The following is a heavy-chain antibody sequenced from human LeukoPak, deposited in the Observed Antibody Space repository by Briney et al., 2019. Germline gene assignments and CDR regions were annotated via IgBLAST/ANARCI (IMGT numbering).Heavy chain of an antibody. CDR2: IKQDGSEK. CDR1: GFTFSSYW. CDR3: ARSLDGYKAMVDY. Sequence: GGSLRLSCAASGFTFSSYWMSWVRQAPGKGLEWVANIKQDGSEKYYVDSVKGRFTISRDNAKNSLYLQMNSLRAEDTAVYYCARSLDGYKAMVDYWGQGTLVTVSS. V-gene: IGHV3-7*01. D-gene: IGHD5-24*01. J-gene: IGHJ4*02.